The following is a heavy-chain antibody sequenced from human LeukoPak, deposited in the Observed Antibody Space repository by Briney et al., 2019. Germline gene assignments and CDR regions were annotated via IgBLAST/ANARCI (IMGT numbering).Heavy chain of an antibody. V-gene: IGHV1-18*01. CDR3: AREDEYYGSGSYSFDY. CDR2: ISAYNGNT. CDR1: GYTFTSYG. Sequence: ASVKVSCKASGYTFTSYGISWVRQAPGQGLEWMGWISAYNGNTNYAQKLQGRVTMTTDTSTSTAYMELRSLRSDDTAVYYCAREDEYYGSGSYSFDYWGQGTLVTVSS. D-gene: IGHD3-10*01. J-gene: IGHJ4*02.